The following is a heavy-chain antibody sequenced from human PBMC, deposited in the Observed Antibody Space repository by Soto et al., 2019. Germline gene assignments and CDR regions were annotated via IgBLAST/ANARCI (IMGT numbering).Heavy chain of an antibody. V-gene: IGHV3-23*01. D-gene: IGHD3-22*01. CDR1: GFTFSSYA. CDR3: AKLITMNTVGAFDI. CDR2: ISGGGGST. J-gene: IGHJ3*02. Sequence: EVQLLESGGGLVQPGGSLRLSCAASGFTFSSYAMSWVRQAPGKGLEWVSAISGGGGSTYYADSVKGRFTISRDNSKTTLYLQMNSLGAEDTAVYYCAKLITMNTVGAFDIWGQGTMVTVSS.